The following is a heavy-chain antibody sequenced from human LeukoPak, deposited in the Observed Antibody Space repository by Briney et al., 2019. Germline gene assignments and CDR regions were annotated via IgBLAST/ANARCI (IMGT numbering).Heavy chain of an antibody. CDR1: GGSISSGGYY. CDR3: ARGQAPCPDY. Sequence: SETLSLTCTVSGGSISSGGYYWSWIRQHPGKGLEWIGYIYYSGSTYYNPSLKSRVTISVVTSKNQFSLKLSSVTAADTAVYYCARGQAPCPDYWGQGTLVTVSS. CDR2: IYYSGST. J-gene: IGHJ4*02. V-gene: IGHV4-31*03.